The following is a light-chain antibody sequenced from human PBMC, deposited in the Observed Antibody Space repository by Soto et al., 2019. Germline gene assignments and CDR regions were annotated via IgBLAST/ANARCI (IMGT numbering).Light chain of an antibody. Sequence: EIVMTQSPATLSVSPGERATLSCRASQSISSNLGWYQQKPGQAPRLLIYGASTRATGIPARFSGSGSGTEFTLTISSLQSEDFAVYYCKQYDNWPLTFGGGAKVEIK. CDR3: KQYDNWPLT. V-gene: IGKV3-15*01. J-gene: IGKJ4*01. CDR2: GAS. CDR1: QSISSN.